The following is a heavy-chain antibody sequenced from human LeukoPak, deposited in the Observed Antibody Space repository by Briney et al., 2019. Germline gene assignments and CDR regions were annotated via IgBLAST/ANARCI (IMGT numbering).Heavy chain of an antibody. V-gene: IGHV4-4*07. CDR1: SGSFSSYY. Sequence: SETLSLTCTVPSGSFSSYYWNWIRQPAGKGLEWIGRIYITGSTNYNPSLKSRVTMSVDTSKNQFSLKLSSVTAADTAVYYCARGRGYYQDYWGQGTLVTVSS. J-gene: IGHJ4*02. CDR2: IYITGST. D-gene: IGHD3-22*01. CDR3: ARGRGYYQDY.